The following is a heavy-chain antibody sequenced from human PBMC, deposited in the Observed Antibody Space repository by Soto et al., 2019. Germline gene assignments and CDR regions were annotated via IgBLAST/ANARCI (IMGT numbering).Heavy chain of an antibody. CDR2: IYYSGST. CDR1: GGSISSYY. D-gene: IGHD2-2*01. V-gene: IGHV4-59*08. Sequence: SETLSLTCTVSGGSISSYYWSWIRQPPGKGLEWIGYIYYSGSTNYNPSLKSRVTISVDTSKNQFSLKLSSVTAADTAVYYCARRYCSSTSRHDYWGQGTLVTVSS. J-gene: IGHJ4*02. CDR3: ARRYCSSTSRHDY.